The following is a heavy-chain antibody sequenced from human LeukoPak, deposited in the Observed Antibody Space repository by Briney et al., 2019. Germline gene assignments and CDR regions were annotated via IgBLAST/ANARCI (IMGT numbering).Heavy chain of an antibody. Sequence: GGSLRLSCTASGFTFGDYGMSWVRQAPGKGLEWVGFIRSKAYGGTTEYAASVKGRFIISRDDFKSIAYLQMNSLKTEDTAVYYCIRSSSGWYSDYWGQGTLVTVSS. D-gene: IGHD6-19*01. V-gene: IGHV3-49*04. CDR3: IRSSSGWYSDY. J-gene: IGHJ4*02. CDR1: GFTFGDYG. CDR2: IRSKAYGGTT.